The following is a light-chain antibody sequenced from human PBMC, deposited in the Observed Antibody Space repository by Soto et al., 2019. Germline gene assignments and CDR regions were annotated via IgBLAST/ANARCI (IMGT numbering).Light chain of an antibody. CDR2: HAS. Sequence: ENVLTQSPGTLSLSPGERATLSCRASQSVSRNFLAWYQQKPGQAPRLLIYHASNRATGIPDRFSGSGSGTDFTLTISRLEPEDFAMYYCQQYASARLTFGQGTNLEIK. CDR3: QQYASARLT. CDR1: QSVSRNF. J-gene: IGKJ2*01. V-gene: IGKV3-20*01.